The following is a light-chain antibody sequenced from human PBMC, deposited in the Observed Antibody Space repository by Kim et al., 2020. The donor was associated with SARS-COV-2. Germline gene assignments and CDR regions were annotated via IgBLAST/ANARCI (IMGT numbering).Light chain of an antibody. CDR2: QDS. Sequence: PTNTANITCAGNKMGDKYACLYQQKPGQSPVLVIYQDSKRPSGIPERFSGSNSGNTATLTIGGTQAMDEADYYCQAWDSSTYVFGTGTKVTVL. J-gene: IGLJ1*01. CDR3: QAWDSSTYV. CDR1: KMGDKY. V-gene: IGLV3-1*01.